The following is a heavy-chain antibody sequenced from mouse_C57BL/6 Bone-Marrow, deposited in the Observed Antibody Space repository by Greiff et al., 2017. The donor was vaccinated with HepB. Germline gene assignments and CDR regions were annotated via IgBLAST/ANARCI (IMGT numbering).Heavy chain of an antibody. CDR1: GFSLTSYG. D-gene: IGHD2-5*01. J-gene: IGHJ3*01. CDR3: ARHDGPNYSNPWFAY. V-gene: IGHV2-6-1*01. CDR2: IWSDGST. Sequence: VHLVESGPGLVAPSQSLSITCTVSGFSLTSYGVHWVRQPPGKGLEWLVVIWSDGSTTYNSALKSRLSISKDNSKSQVFLKMNSLQTDDTAMYYCARHDGPNYSNPWFAYWGQGTLVTVSA.